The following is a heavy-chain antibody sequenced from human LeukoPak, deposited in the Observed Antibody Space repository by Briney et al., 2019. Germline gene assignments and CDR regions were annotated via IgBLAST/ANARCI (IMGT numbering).Heavy chain of an antibody. Sequence: PGGSLRLSCAASGFTFSSYAMSWVRQAPGKGLEWVSAISCSGGSTYYADSVKGRFTISRDNSKNTLYLQMNSLRAEDTAVYYCAKVFRIAVAGTTDYWGQGTLVTVSS. V-gene: IGHV3-23*01. J-gene: IGHJ4*02. D-gene: IGHD6-19*01. CDR1: GFTFSSYA. CDR2: ISCSGGST. CDR3: AKVFRIAVAGTTDY.